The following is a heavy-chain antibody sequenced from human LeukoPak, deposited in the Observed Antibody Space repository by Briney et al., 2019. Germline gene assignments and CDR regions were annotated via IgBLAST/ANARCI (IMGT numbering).Heavy chain of an antibody. CDR1: GFTSSRYG. CDR2: IWYDGSKK. Sequence: GRSLRLAWAAAGFTSSRYGMHWVRQAASNGLEWGAVIWYDGSKKNYAGSVKGRFTISRDNSKNTLNLQMTSLRAEDTAVYYCARVSEDYSSGWYEEYFQYWGQGTLVIVSS. D-gene: IGHD6-19*01. J-gene: IGHJ1*01. CDR3: ARVSEDYSSGWYEEYFQY. V-gene: IGHV3-33*01.